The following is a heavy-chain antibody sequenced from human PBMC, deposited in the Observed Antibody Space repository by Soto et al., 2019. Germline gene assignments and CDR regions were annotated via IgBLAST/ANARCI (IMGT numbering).Heavy chain of an antibody. V-gene: IGHV3-33*01. CDR1: GFTFSSYG. Sequence: QVQLVESGGGVVQPGRSLRLSCAASGFTFSSYGMHWVRQAPGKGLEWVAVIWYDGSNKYYADSVKGRFTISRDNSKNTLYLQMNSLRAEDTAVYYCARNVALAGYYFDYWGQGTLVTVSS. J-gene: IGHJ4*02. CDR2: IWYDGSNK. D-gene: IGHD6-19*01. CDR3: ARNVALAGYYFDY.